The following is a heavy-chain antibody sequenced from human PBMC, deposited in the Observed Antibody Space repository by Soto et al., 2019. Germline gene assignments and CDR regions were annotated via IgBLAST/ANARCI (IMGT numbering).Heavy chain of an antibody. V-gene: IGHV4-34*02. CDR1: GGSFRGHY. J-gene: IGHJ4*01. D-gene: IGHD3-22*01. Sequence: QVQLQQWGAGLLKPSETLSLRCAVYGGSFRGHYWSWIRQPPGKGLDWIGDIDHSGSTNYNPSLKSRVVTSVDTSKNQFSLKVISLTAADTAVYYCARRDTSGYYFAYWGHGNLVTVSS. CDR3: ARRDTSGYYFAY. CDR2: IDHSGST.